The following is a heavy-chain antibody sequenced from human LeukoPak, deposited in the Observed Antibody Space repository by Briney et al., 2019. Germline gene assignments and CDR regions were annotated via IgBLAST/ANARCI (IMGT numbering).Heavy chain of an antibody. V-gene: IGHV3-15*01. CDR1: GFTFSNAW. CDR3: TTGPPPNYDILTGYYNEDY. Sequence: GGSLRLPCAASGFTFSNAWMSWVRQAPGKGLEWVGRIKSKTDGGTTDYAAPVKGRFTISRDDSKNTLYLQMNSLKTEDTAVYYCTTGPPPNYDILTGYYNEDYWGQGTLVTVSS. CDR2: IKSKTDGGTT. J-gene: IGHJ4*02. D-gene: IGHD3-9*01.